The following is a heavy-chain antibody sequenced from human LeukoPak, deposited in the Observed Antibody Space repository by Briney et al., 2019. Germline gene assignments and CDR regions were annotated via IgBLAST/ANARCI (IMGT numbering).Heavy chain of an antibody. CDR3: ARDVPGWFDP. CDR1: GGSISSGSYY. CDR2: IYTSGST. V-gene: IGHV4-61*02. J-gene: IGHJ5*02. Sequence: PSVTLSLTCTVSGGSISSGSYYWSWIRQPAGKGLEWIGRIYTSGSTNYNPSLKSRVTISVGTSKNQFSLKLSSVTAADTAVYYCARDVPGWFDPWGQGTLVTVSS.